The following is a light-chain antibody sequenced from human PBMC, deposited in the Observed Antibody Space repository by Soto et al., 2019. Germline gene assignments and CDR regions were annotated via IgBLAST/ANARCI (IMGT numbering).Light chain of an antibody. Sequence: EIVMTQSPATLSVSPGERATLSCRVSQSVSSNLAWYQQKPGQAPRLLIYGASTRATGIPARFSGSGSGTEFTLTISSLQSEDFAVYYCQQYNNWPLFGGGTKV. CDR2: GAS. V-gene: IGKV3-15*01. J-gene: IGKJ4*01. CDR1: QSVSSN. CDR3: QQYNNWPL.